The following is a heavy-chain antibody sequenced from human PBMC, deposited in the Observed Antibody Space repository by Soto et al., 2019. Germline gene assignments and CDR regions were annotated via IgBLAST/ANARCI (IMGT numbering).Heavy chain of an antibody. CDR2: ISSNGGST. Sequence: PGGSLRLSCSSSGFTFISYAMHWVRQAPGKGLEYVSAISSNGGSTYYADSVKGRFTISRDNSKNTLYLQMSSLRAEDTAVYYCVSSNYGGNFDYWGQGTLVTVSS. D-gene: IGHD4-17*01. CDR1: GFTFISYA. J-gene: IGHJ4*02. CDR3: VSSNYGGNFDY. V-gene: IGHV3-64D*06.